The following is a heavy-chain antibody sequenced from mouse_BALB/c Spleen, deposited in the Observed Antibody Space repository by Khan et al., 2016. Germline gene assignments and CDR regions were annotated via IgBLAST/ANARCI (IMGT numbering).Heavy chain of an antibody. J-gene: IGHJ2*01. D-gene: IGHD2-14*01. CDR3: ARNYRYDNKYYFDY. Sequence: QVQLQQSGSELMKPGASVKISCKATGYTFSNYWIEWIIQRPGHGLEWIGEIFPGSGSPNYYEKFKGKTTFTVDTSSNTAYMHLSSLTSEDSAVYYCARNYRYDNKYYFDYGGQGTTLTVSS. CDR2: IFPGSGSP. V-gene: IGHV1-9*01. CDR1: GYTFSNYW.